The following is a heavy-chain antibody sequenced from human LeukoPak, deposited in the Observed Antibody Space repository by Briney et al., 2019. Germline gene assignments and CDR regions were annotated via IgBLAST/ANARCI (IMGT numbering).Heavy chain of an antibody. D-gene: IGHD3-22*01. J-gene: IGHJ4*02. CDR2: IIPILGIA. Sequence: SVKVSCKASGGTFSSYAISWVRQAPGQGLEWMGRIIPILGIANYAQKFQGRVTITADKSTSTAYMELSSLRSEDTAVYYCASGGYYDSSGYYDYWGQGTLVTVSS. CDR1: GGTFSSYA. V-gene: IGHV1-69*04. CDR3: ASGGYYDSSGYYDY.